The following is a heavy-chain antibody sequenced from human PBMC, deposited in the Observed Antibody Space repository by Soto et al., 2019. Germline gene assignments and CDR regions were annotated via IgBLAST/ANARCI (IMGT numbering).Heavy chain of an antibody. J-gene: IGHJ4*02. CDR2: ISYDGSNK. D-gene: IGHD2-2*01. Sequence: GGSLRLSCAASGFTFSSYAMHCVRQAPGKGLEWVAVISYDGSNKYYADSVKGRFTISRDNSKNTLYLQMNSLRAEDTAVYYCARDFGCSSTSCSDYWGQGTLVTVSS. CDR1: GFTFSSYA. V-gene: IGHV3-30-3*01. CDR3: ARDFGCSSTSCSDY.